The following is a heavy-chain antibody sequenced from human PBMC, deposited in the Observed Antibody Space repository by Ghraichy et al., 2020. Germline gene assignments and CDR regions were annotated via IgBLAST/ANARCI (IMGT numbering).Heavy chain of an antibody. J-gene: IGHJ4*02. CDR2: ISSSGDTM. Sequence: GGSLRLSCAASGFTFSDYYMSWIRQAPGKVLEWVSYISSSGDTMFYADSVKGRFTISRDNAKNSLSLQMNSLRAEDTAVYYCARVCGASSSTSCYHYWGQGTLITVSS. CDR3: ARVCGASSSTSCYHY. V-gene: IGHV3-11*01. CDR1: GFTFSDYY. D-gene: IGHD2-2*01.